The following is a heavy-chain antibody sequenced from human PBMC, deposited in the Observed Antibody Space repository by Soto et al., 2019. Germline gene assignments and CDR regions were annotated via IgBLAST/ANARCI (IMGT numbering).Heavy chain of an antibody. Sequence: ASVKVSCKASGYTFSSYAMHWVRQAPGQRPEWIGWINTGNGNTKYSEKFQGRATITRDTSASTAYMELSSLGSDDTAVYYCARAGDFCSTARCYMIYYWGQGTQVTVSS. V-gene: IGHV1-3*04. CDR1: GYTFSSYA. J-gene: IGHJ4*02. CDR2: INTGNGNT. CDR3: ARAGDFCSTARCYMIYY. D-gene: IGHD2-2*01.